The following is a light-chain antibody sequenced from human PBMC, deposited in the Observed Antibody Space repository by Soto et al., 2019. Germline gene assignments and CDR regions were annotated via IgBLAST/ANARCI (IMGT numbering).Light chain of an antibody. J-gene: IGKJ5*01. V-gene: IGKV1-39*01. CDR1: QSISSY. Sequence: DIQMTQSPSSLSASVGDRVTITCRASQSISSYLNWYQQKPGKAPKLLIYAASSLQSGVPSRFSGSGSGTDFTLTISSLQPEYFATYYCQQSYSTPRSITFGQGTRLEIK. CDR2: AAS. CDR3: QQSYSTPRSIT.